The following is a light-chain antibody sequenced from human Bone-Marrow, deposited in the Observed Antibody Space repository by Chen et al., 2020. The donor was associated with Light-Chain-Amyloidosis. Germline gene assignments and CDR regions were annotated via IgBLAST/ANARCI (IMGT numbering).Light chain of an antibody. V-gene: IGLV8-61*01. CDR2: TTN. J-gene: IGLJ3*02. CDR3: VLYMGSGIGV. CDR1: SGSVPTSYY. Sequence: QTVVTQEPSFSVSPRGTVSLTGAFSSGSVPTSYYPSCYQQTPGQAPRTLIYTTNTRSSGVTARFYGSILGKKAAHTITGDQADAESDYYCVLYMGSGIGVFGGGTKLTVL.